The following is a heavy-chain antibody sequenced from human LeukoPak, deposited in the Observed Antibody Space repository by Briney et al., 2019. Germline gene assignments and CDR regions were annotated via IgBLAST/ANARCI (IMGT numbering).Heavy chain of an antibody. CDR3: AKVNDDLTIKP. Sequence: GGSLRLSCAASGFTVSSNYMSWVRQAPGKGLEWVSVIYSGGSTYYADSVKGRFTISRDNSKNTLYLQMNSLRAEDTAVYYCAKVNDDLTIKPWGQGTLVTVSS. V-gene: IGHV3-53*01. CDR2: IYSGGST. D-gene: IGHD5-12*01. J-gene: IGHJ5*02. CDR1: GFTVSSNY.